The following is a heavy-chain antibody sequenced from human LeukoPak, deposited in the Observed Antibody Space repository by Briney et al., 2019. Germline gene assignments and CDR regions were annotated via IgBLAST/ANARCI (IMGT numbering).Heavy chain of an antibody. D-gene: IGHD3-10*01. CDR1: GGSFSGYY. V-gene: IGHV4-34*01. CDR2: INHSGST. CDR3: ARDYSYPYGSGSYYNHPFDY. Sequence: SETLSLTCAVYGGSFSGYYWSWIRQPPGKGLEWIGEINHSGSTNYNPSLKSRVTISLDTSKNQFSLKLSSVTAADTAVYYCARDYSYPYGSGSYYNHPFDYWGQGTLVTVSS. J-gene: IGHJ4*02.